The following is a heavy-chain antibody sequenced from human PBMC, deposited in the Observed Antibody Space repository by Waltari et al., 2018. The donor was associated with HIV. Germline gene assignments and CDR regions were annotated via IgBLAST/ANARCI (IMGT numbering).Heavy chain of an antibody. CDR3: ARDRGGNFWSAHKPAFLDY. CDR1: GFAVRSNY. CDR2: LYSDGAI. D-gene: IGHD3-3*01. V-gene: IGHV3-66*01. J-gene: IGHJ4*02. Sequence: DVKLVESGGGLVPPGGSLRLSCADSGFAVRSNYMSWVRQAPGKGFEGVAVLYSDGAIYYTVSWNGRFIVSRDTSKNVVYLQMNSLGVEDTAVYFCARDRGGNFWSAHKPAFLDYWGQGTLVSVSS.